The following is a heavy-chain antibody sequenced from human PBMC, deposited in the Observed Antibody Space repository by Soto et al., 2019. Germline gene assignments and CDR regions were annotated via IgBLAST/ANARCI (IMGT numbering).Heavy chain of an antibody. CDR2: ISSSGSTI. CDR1: GFTFSDYY. J-gene: IGHJ6*03. D-gene: IGHD3-3*01. CDR3: ASVPIFGVVITTFGYMDV. Sequence: GGSLRLSCAASGFTFSDYYMSWIRQAPGKGLEWVSYISSSGSTIYYADSVKGRFTISRDNAKNSLYLQMNSLRAEDTAVYYCASVPIFGVVITTFGYMDVWGKGTTVTVSS. V-gene: IGHV3-11*01.